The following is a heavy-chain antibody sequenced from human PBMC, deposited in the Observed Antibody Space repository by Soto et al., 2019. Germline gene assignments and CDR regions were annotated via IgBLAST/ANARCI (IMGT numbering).Heavy chain of an antibody. D-gene: IGHD2-15*01. Sequence: SETLSLTCTVSGGSISSSSYYWGWIRQPPGKGLEWIGSIYYSGSTYYNPSLKSRVTISVDTSKNQFSLKLSSVTAADTAVYYCARHAKDVSDAFDIWGQGTMVTVSS. CDR2: IYYSGST. V-gene: IGHV4-39*01. CDR3: ARHAKDVSDAFDI. CDR1: GGSISSSSYY. J-gene: IGHJ3*02.